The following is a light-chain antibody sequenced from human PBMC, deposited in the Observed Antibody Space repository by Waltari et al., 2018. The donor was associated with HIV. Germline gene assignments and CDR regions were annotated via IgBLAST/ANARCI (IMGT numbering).Light chain of an antibody. CDR1: QGIANH. J-gene: IGKJ2*01. Sequence: DIQLTQSPSSLSASVGDRVTITCRASQGIANHLAWYQQKPGKVPKLLIYAASTLQSGVPSRVSGGGSETDFTLTISSLQPEDVASYYCQKYNSAPYTFGQGTRLEIK. CDR3: QKYNSAPYT. V-gene: IGKV1-27*01. CDR2: AAS.